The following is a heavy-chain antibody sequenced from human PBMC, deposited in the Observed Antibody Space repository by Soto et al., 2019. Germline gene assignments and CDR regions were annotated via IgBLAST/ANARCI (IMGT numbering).Heavy chain of an antibody. CDR1: RCIFHASS. CDR2: FNPNSGDT. D-gene: IGHD6-19*01. V-gene: IGHV1-2*02. Sequence: ASVTVSSRGPRCIFHASSTHLVRQAPGQGLEWVGWFNPNSGDTIYAQKFQGRVTLTRDTSISTAYMELYSLRSDDTAVYYCTREASAVISLNNWAQATLVAISS. CDR3: TREASAVISLNN. J-gene: IGHJ4*02.